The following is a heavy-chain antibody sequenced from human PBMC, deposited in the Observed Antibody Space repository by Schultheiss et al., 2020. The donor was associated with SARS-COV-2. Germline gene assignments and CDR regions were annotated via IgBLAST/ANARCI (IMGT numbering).Heavy chain of an antibody. V-gene: IGHV1-2*02. D-gene: IGHD2-2*01. CDR3: ASPLPAAYGMDV. J-gene: IGHJ6*02. Sequence: ASVKVSCKASGYTFTGYYMHWVRQAPGQGLEWMGWINPNSGGTNYAQNFQGRVTMTRDTSISTAYMELSRLRSDDTAVYYCASPLPAAYGMDVWGQGTTVTVSS. CDR1: GYTFTGYY. CDR2: INPNSGGT.